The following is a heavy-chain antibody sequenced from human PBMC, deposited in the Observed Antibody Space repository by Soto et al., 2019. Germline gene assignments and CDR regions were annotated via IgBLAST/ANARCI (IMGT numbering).Heavy chain of an antibody. CDR2: INPGDSAT. D-gene: IGHD3-9*01. Sequence: GESLKISCKVSGYSFTSYWIAGGRQMPGKGLEGMAIINPGDSATKYSPSFEGQVIISADKSINTAYLQWSSLKASDTAMYYCARHATYYDILSGYYFDYWGQGTQVTVSS. V-gene: IGHV5-51*01. J-gene: IGHJ4*02. CDR3: ARHATYYDILSGYYFDY. CDR1: GYSFTSYW.